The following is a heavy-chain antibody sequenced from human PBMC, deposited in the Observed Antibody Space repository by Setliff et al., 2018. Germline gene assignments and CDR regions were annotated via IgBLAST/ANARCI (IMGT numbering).Heavy chain of an antibody. CDR3: AKRRGAARGWDYFHY. D-gene: IGHD3-10*01. Sequence: HPGGSLRLSCAASGFTFSSYWMSWVRQAPGKGLEWVANIKQDGSEKYYVDSVKGRFTISRDNAKNSLYLQMNSLRAEDTAVYYCAKRRGAARGWDYFHYWGQGTLVTVSS. CDR2: IKQDGSEK. CDR1: GFTFSSYW. J-gene: IGHJ4*02. V-gene: IGHV3-7*03.